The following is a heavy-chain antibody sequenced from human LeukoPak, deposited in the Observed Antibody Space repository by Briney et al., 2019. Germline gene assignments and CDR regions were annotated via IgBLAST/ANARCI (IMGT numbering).Heavy chain of an antibody. CDR1: GYTFTGYY. J-gene: IGHJ3*02. CDR2: INPNSGGI. D-gene: IGHD6-13*01. V-gene: IGHV1-2*02. Sequence: ASVKVSCKASGYTFTGYYMHWVRQAPGQGLEWMGWINPNSGGINYAQKFQGRVTMTRDTSISTAYMELSRLRSDDTAVYYCARADSKPLVASYGKPIAAKEPLYAFDIWGQGTMVTVSS. CDR3: ARADSKPLVASYGKPIAAKEPLYAFDI.